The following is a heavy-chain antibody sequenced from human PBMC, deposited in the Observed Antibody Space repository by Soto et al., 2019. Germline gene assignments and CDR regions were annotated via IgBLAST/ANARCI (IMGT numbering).Heavy chain of an antibody. CDR3: AREGGDYVPFDY. Sequence: QVQLVQSGAEVKKPGSSVKVSCKASGGTFSSYTISWVRQAPGQGLEWMGRIIPILGIANYAQKFQGRVTITADESTSTAYMELSSLRSEDTAVYYCAREGGDYVPFDYWGQGTLVTVSS. V-gene: IGHV1-69*08. J-gene: IGHJ4*02. CDR2: IIPILGIA. CDR1: GGTFSSYT. D-gene: IGHD4-17*01.